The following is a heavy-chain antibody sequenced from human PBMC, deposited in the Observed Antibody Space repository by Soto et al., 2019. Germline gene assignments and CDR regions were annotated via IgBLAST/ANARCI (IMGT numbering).Heavy chain of an antibody. CDR1: GFTFSSYW. J-gene: IGHJ4*02. Sequence: EVQLVESGGGLVQPGGSLRLSCAASGFTFSSYWMSWVRQAPGKGLEWVANIKQDGSEKYYVDSVKGGFTISRDNAKNSRYLQMNSLRAEDTAVYYCAREAGSTTVTIEGYFDYWGQGTLVTVSS. CDR2: IKQDGSEK. CDR3: AREAGSTTVTIEGYFDY. V-gene: IGHV3-7*01. D-gene: IGHD4-17*01.